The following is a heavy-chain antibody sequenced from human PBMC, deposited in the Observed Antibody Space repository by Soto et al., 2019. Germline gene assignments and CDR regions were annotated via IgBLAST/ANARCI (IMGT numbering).Heavy chain of an antibody. J-gene: IGHJ4*02. V-gene: IGHV1-2*02. Sequence: GASVKVSCKASGYTFSGHDLHWVRQAPGQGLEWIGWIKTNGGATKYARKFQGRFTMTRDTSTTTAYLELHSLRSDDTAVYFCARLGSYFDCGSYPSWGQGTLVTVSS. CDR2: IKTNGGAT. CDR3: ARLGSYFDCGSYPS. CDR1: GYTFSGHD. D-gene: IGHD3-22*01.